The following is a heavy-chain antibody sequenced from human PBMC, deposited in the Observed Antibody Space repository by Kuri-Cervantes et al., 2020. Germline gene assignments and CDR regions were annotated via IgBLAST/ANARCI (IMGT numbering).Heavy chain of an antibody. J-gene: IGHJ4*02. Sequence: SCTVSGGSISSYYWSWIRQPAGKGLEWIGHIYTSGSTNYNPSLKSRVTMSIDTSKNQFSLKLTSVTAADTAVYYCAGGGDWPNSKIDYWGQGTLVTVYS. V-gene: IGHV4-4*07. CDR3: AGGGDWPNSKIDY. CDR1: GGSISSYY. CDR2: IYTSGST. D-gene: IGHD2-21*02.